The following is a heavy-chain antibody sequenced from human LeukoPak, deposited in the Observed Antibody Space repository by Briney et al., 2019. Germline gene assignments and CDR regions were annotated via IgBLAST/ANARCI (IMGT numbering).Heavy chain of an antibody. CDR3: ARDYSLTAGWYFDY. CDR2: IYHSGST. V-gene: IGHV4-38-2*02. Sequence: SETLSLTCTVSGYSISSGYYWGWIRQPPGKGLEWIGSIYHSGSTYYNPSLKSRVTISVDTSKNQFSLKLSSVTAADTAVYYCARDYSLTAGWYFDYWGQGTLVTVSS. D-gene: IGHD5-18*01. CDR1: GYSISSGYY. J-gene: IGHJ4*02.